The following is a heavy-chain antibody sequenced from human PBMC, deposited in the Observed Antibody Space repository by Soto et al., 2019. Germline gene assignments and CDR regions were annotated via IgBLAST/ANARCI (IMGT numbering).Heavy chain of an antibody. J-gene: IGHJ6*02. CDR3: ARGEGYCSGGSCYSGSVYYYYYGMDV. D-gene: IGHD2-15*01. V-gene: IGHV4-34*01. CDR1: GGSISSYY. Sequence: SETLSLTCTVSGGSISSYYWSWIRQPPGKGLEWIGEINHSGSTNYNPSLKSRVTISVDTSKNQFSLKLSSVTAADTAVYYCARGEGYCSGGSCYSGSVYYYYYGMDVWGQGTTVTVSS. CDR2: INHSGST.